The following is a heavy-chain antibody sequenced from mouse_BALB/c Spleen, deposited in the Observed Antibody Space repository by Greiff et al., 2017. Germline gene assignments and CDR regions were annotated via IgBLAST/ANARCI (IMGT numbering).Heavy chain of an antibody. CDR2: IYPYNGGT. J-gene: IGHJ1*01. V-gene: IGHV1S29*02. CDR3: ARDYGYDWYFDV. Sequence: VQLQQSGPELVKPGASVKISCKASGYTFPDYNMHWVKQSHGKSLEWIGYIYPYNGGTGYNQKFKSKATLTVDNSSSTAYMELRSLTSEDSAVYYCARDYGYDWYFDVWGAGTTVTVSS. D-gene: IGHD1-2*01. CDR1: GYTFPDYN.